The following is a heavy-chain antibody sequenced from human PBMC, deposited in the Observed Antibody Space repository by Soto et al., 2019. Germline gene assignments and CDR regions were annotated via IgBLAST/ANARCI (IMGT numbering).Heavy chain of an antibody. CDR2: IYYSGST. J-gene: IGHJ3*02. CDR1: GGSISSYY. Sequence: PXETLSLTCTVAGGSISSYYWSWIRQPPGKGLEWIGYIYYSGSTNYNPSLKSRVTISVDTSKNQFSLKLSSVTAADTAVYYCARGPDRYSGYEGAFDIWGQGPKVTVSS. V-gene: IGHV4-59*01. D-gene: IGHD5-12*01. CDR3: ARGPDRYSGYEGAFDI.